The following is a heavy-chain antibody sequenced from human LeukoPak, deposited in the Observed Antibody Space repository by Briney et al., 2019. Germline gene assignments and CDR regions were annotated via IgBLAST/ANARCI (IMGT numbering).Heavy chain of an antibody. CDR2: FDPEDGET. CDR3: ATGRSSWYGREYYFDY. CDR1: GYTLTELS. V-gene: IGHV1-24*01. J-gene: IGHJ4*02. Sequence: ASMKVSCKVSGYTLTELSMHWVRQAPGKGLEWMGGFDPEDGETIYAQKFQGRVTMTEDTSTDTAYMELSSLRSEDTAVYYCATGRSSWYGREYYFDYWGQGTLVTVCS. D-gene: IGHD6-13*01.